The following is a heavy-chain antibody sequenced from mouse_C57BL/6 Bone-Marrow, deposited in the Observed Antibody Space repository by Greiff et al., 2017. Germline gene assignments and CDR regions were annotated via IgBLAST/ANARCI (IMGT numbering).Heavy chain of an antibody. CDR2: IYPGDGDT. CDR1: GYAFSSSW. D-gene: IGHD1-1*01. CDR3: ARWSYYGSSSRDAMDY. Sequence: QVQLQQSGPELVKPGASVKISCKASGYAFSSSWMNWVKQRPGKGLEWIGRIYPGDGDTNYNGKFKGKATLTADKSSSTAYMQLSSLTSEDSAVYFCARWSYYGSSSRDAMDYWGQGTSVTVSS. V-gene: IGHV1-82*01. J-gene: IGHJ4*01.